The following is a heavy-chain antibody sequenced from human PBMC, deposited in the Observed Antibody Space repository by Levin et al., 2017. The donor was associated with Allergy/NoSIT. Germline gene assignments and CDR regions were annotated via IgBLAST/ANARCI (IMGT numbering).Heavy chain of an antibody. D-gene: IGHD3-16*02. CDR2: INHSGST. Sequence: GSLRLSCAVYGGSFSGYYWSWIRQPPGKGLEWIGEINHSGSTNYNPSLKSRVTISVDTSKNQFSLKLSSVTAADTAVYYCARSDYVWGSYRYYYFDYWGQGTLVTVSS. V-gene: IGHV4-34*01. CDR1: GGSFSGYY. J-gene: IGHJ4*02. CDR3: ARSDYVWGSYRYYYFDY.